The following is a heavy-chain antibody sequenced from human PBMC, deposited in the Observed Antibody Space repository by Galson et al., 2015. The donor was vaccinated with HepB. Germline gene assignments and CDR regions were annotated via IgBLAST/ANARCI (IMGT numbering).Heavy chain of an antibody. Sequence: SETLSLTCTVSGGSISSSSYYWSWIRQPPGRGLQWIGYFYFSGSTNYNPSLKSRVTISVDTSKNQFSLKLSSVTAADSAVYYCARGHLNFDYWGQGTLVTVSS. J-gene: IGHJ4*02. CDR2: FYFSGST. CDR1: GGSISSSSYY. CDR3: ARGHLNFDY. V-gene: IGHV4-61*01.